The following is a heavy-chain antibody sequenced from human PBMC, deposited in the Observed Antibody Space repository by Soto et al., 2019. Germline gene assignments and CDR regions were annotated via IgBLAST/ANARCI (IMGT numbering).Heavy chain of an antibody. CDR2: IYYSGST. V-gene: IGHV4-31*02. D-gene: IGHD6-19*01. CDR3: AREGEQWLDYYYYGMDA. CDR1: GGSISSGGYY. Sequence: PSETLSLTCTVSGGSISSGGYYWSWIRQHPGKGLEWIGYIYYSGSTYYNPSLKSRVTISVDTSKNQFSLKLSSVTAADTAVYYCAREGEQWLDYYYYGMDAWGQGTTVTVSS. J-gene: IGHJ6*02.